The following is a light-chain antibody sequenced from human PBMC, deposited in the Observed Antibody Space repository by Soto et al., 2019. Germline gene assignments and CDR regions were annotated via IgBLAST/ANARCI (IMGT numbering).Light chain of an antibody. CDR1: QSIGRY. CDR2: DAS. J-gene: IGKJ4*01. V-gene: IGKV3-11*01. Sequence: EIVLTQSPATLSLSPGERVTLSCRASQSIGRYLAWYQHIPGQAPRLLIYDASNRATGIPARFSGSGSGTDFTLTISSLEPEDFADYYCLQRANWLTFGGGTKVEIK. CDR3: LQRANWLT.